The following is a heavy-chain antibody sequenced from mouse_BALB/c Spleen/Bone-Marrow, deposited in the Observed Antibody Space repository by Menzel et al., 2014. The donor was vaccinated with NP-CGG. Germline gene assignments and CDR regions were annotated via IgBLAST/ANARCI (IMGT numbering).Heavy chain of an antibody. D-gene: IGHD2-1*01. CDR3: ARPYGNYYLDY. CDR2: INPSTGYT. J-gene: IGHJ4*01. Sequence: VKLVESGAELAKPGASVKMSCKASGYAFTSYWMHWVKQRPGQGLEWIGYINPSTGYTEYNQKFKDKATLTADKSSGTAYMQLSSLTSEDSAVYYCARPYGNYYLDYWGQGTSVTVSS. CDR1: GYAFTSYW. V-gene: IGHV1-7*01.